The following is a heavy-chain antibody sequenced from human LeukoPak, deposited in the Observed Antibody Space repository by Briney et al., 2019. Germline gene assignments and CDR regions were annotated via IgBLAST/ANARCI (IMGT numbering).Heavy chain of an antibody. CDR1: GFAFSSYA. J-gene: IGHJ4*02. CDR3: AKDPDIQLGRDGNY. D-gene: IGHD7-27*01. CDR2: ISGSGGST. V-gene: IGHV3-23*01. Sequence: GGSLRLSCAASGFAFSSYAMSWVRQAPGKGLEWVSAISGSGGSTYYADSVKGRFTISRDNSKNALYLQMNSLRAEDTAVYYCAKDPDIQLGRDGNYWGQGTLVTVSS.